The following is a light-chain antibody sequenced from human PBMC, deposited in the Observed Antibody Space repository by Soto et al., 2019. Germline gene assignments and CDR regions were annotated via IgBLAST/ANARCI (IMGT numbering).Light chain of an antibody. CDR2: AAS. CDR3: QQYNNWPPTT. CDR1: QHVRGD. V-gene: IGKV3D-15*01. Sequence: EILLTKSPVTLSLSPGDRAPLSFRARQHVRGDSLAWYQQTPGQPPRLLISAASSRATGIPARFSGSGSGTEFALTISSLQSEDFAVYYCQQYNNWPPTTFGQGTRLEIK. J-gene: IGKJ5*01.